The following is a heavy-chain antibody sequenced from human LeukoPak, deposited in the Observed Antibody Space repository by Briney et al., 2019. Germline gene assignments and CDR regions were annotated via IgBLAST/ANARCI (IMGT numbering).Heavy chain of an antibody. V-gene: IGHV4-59*01. CDR3: AREGGGSYYYYYGMDV. D-gene: IGHD1-26*01. J-gene: IGHJ6*02. Sequence: SETLSLTCTVSGGSISSYYWSWIRQPPGKGLEWIGYIYYSGSTNYNPSLKSRVTISVDTSKNQFSLKLSSVTAADTAVYYCAREGGGSYYYYYGMDVWGQGTTVTVS. CDR1: GGSISSYY. CDR2: IYYSGST.